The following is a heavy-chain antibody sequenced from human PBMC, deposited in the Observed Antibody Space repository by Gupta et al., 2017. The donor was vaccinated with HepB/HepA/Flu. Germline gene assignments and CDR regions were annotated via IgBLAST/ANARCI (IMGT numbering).Heavy chain of an antibody. V-gene: IGHV1-24*01. J-gene: IGHJ4*02. D-gene: IGHD2-15*01. Sequence: QVQLVQSVAEVTKPGASVKVSCTVSEYTLTELSMHWVRQAPGKGLEWMGGFDTEDGETSYAQKFQGRVTMTEDTSTDTAYMELRSLRAEDTAVYYCATGAAEGYFDYWGQGTMVTVSS. CDR3: ATGAAEGYFDY. CDR2: FDTEDGET. CDR1: EYTLTELS.